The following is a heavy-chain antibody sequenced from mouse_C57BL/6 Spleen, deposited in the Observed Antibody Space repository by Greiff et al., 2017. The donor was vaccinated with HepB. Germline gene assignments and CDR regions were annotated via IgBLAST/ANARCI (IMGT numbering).Heavy chain of an antibody. V-gene: IGHV1-22*01. J-gene: IGHJ4*01. Sequence: VQLQQSGPELVKPGASVKMSCKASGYTFTDYNMHWVKQSHGKSLEWIGYINPNNGGTSYNQKFKGKATLTVNKSSSTAYMELRSLTSEDSAVYYCARVYEYDHYAMDYWGQGTSVTVSS. CDR2: INPNNGGT. CDR3: ARVYEYDHYAMDY. CDR1: GYTFTDYN. D-gene: IGHD2-4*01.